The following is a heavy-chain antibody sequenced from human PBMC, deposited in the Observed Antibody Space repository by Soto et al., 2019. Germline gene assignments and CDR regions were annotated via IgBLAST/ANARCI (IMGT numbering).Heavy chain of an antibody. CDR2: IYYSGST. D-gene: IGHD3-22*01. CDR3: ASAMPRGYYDSSGYFDY. CDR1: GGSISSYY. J-gene: IGHJ4*02. V-gene: IGHV4-59*01. Sequence: PSETLSLTCTVSGGSISSYYWSWIRQPPGKGLEWIGYIYYSGSTNYNPSLKSRVTISVDTSKNQFSLKLSSVTAADTAVYYCASAMPRGYYDSSGYFDYWGQGTPVTVYS.